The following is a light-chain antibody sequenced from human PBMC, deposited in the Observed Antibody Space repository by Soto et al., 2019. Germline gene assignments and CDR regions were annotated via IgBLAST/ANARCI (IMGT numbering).Light chain of an antibody. Sequence: QSVLTQPPSASGTPGQRVTISCSGSSSNIGTDDVFWYLQFPGTAPKLLIYKNNQRPSGVSDRFSGSKSGTSASLAISGLRSEAEADYYCAAWDATLSGYVFGTATKVT. J-gene: IGLJ1*01. CDR2: KNN. V-gene: IGLV1-47*01. CDR1: SSNIGTDD. CDR3: AAWDATLSGYV.